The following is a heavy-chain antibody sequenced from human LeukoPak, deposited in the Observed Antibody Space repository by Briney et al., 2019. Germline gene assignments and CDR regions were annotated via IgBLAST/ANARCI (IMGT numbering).Heavy chain of an antibody. CDR2: LHYSGTA. Sequence: SETLSLTCTVSGGSVSSYYRSWIRQSPEKGLEWIGFLHYSGTANYNPSLKSRVTISVDTSKNQFSLKLSSVTAADTAVYYCATHDLRVGGPYYFDYWGQGAVVTVSS. CDR3: ATHDLRVGGPYYFDY. D-gene: IGHD3-22*01. J-gene: IGHJ4*02. V-gene: IGHV4-59*08. CDR1: GGSVSSYY.